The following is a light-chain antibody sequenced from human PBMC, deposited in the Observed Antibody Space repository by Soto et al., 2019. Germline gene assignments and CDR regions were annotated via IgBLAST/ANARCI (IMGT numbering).Light chain of an antibody. CDR2: GAS. J-gene: IGKJ1*01. Sequence: EIVMTQSPATLSVSPGKRATLSCRASQSVSSNLAWYQQKPGQAPRLLIYGASTRATGILARFSGSGSGTEFTLTISSLQSEDFAVYYCQHYNNWPRTFGQGTKVEIK. CDR3: QHYNNWPRT. V-gene: IGKV3-15*01. CDR1: QSVSSN.